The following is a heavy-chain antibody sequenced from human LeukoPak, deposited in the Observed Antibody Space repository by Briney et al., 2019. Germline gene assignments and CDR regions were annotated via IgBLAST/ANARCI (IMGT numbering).Heavy chain of an antibody. CDR1: GYTFTGYY. J-gene: IGHJ6*03. Sequence: ASVKVSCKASGYTFTGYYMFWVRQAPGQGLEWMGWINPNSGGTNYAQKFQGRVTMTRNTSISTAYMELSSLRSEDTAVYYCARALGTDSSSWYGWVYYYYYYMDVWGKGTTVTISS. CDR3: ARALGTDSSSWYGWVYYYYYYMDV. D-gene: IGHD6-13*01. V-gene: IGHV1-2*02. CDR2: INPNSGGT.